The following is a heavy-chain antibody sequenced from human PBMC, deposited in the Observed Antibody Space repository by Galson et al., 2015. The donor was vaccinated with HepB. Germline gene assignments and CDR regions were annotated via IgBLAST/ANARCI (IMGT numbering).Heavy chain of an antibody. D-gene: IGHD3-10*01. CDR2: ISAYNGNT. Sequence: SVKVSCKASGYTFTSYGISWVRQAPGQGLEWMGWISAYNGNTNYAQKLQGRVTMTTDTSTSTAYMELRSLRSDDTAVYYCARDRSSFHYYGSGSYYNSGDYWGQGTLVTVSS. J-gene: IGHJ4*02. CDR1: GYTFTSYG. V-gene: IGHV1-18*04. CDR3: ARDRSSFHYYGSGSYYNSGDY.